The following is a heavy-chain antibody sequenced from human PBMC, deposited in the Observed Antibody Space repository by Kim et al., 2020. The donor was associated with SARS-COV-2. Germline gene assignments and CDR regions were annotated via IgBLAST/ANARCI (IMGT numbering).Heavy chain of an antibody. D-gene: IGHD3-10*01. CDR1: GYTFTGYY. CDR3: ARGSELLWFGELIGWFDP. V-gene: IGHV1-2*04. CDR2: INPNSGGT. Sequence: ASVKVSCKASGYTFTGYYMHWVRQAPGQGLEWMGWINPNSGGTNYAQKFQGWVTMTRDTSISTAYMELSRLRSDDTAVYYCARGSELLWFGELIGWFDPWGQGTLVTVSS. J-gene: IGHJ5*02.